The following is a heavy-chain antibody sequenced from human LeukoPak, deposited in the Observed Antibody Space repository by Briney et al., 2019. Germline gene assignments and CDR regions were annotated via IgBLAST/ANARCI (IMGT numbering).Heavy chain of an antibody. J-gene: IGHJ4*02. CDR1: GGSISDYY. V-gene: IGHV4-59*01. Sequence: SETLSLTCTVSGGSISDYYWSWIRQPPGKGLEGFGYISYSGSTDYNPSLKSRVTMSVDTSKNQFSLKLNSVTPADTAIYYCTRDRRDGYNYVDYWGQGTLVTVSS. CDR2: ISYSGST. D-gene: IGHD5-24*01. CDR3: TRDRRDGYNYVDY.